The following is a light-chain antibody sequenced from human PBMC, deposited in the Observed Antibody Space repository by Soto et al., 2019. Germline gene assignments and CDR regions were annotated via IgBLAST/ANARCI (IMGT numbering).Light chain of an antibody. J-gene: IGKJ4*02. V-gene: IGKV1-39*01. CDR1: QSISTF. CDR2: AAS. Sequence: DIQMSRSPSSLSASVGDRVAITCRASQSISTFLNWYQQKPGKAPNLLIYAASTLQSGVPSRFSGGGSGAAFTLTMGSLQPEDFATDDCQQSYSTPRTFGRGTKVELK. CDR3: QQSYSTPRT.